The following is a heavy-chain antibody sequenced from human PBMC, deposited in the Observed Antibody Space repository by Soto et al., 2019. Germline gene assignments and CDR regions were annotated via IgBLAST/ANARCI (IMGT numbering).Heavy chain of an antibody. CDR3: ARDSRYYDFWSGDSSTSYYYYGMDV. Sequence: ASVKVSCKVSGYTLTELSMHWVRQAPGKGLEWMGGFDPEDGETIYAQKFQGRVTMTEDTSTGTAYMELSSLRSEDMAVYYCARDSRYYDFWSGDSSTSYYYYGMDVWGQGTTVTVSS. CDR2: FDPEDGET. V-gene: IGHV1-24*01. D-gene: IGHD3-3*01. J-gene: IGHJ6*02. CDR1: GYTLTELS.